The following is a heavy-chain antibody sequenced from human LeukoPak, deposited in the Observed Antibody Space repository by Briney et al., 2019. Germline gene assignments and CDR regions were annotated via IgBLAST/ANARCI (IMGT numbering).Heavy chain of an antibody. J-gene: IGHJ3*02. CDR2: IHPTDSDT. V-gene: IGHV5-51*01. Sequence: GGSLRLSCKGSGFNFTNHWISWVRQMPGKCLEWMGIIHPTDSDTRYNPSFQGQVTISADKSINTAYLQWSSLKASDSAMYYCARRVAGDAFDIWGQGTLVTVSS. D-gene: IGHD6-19*01. CDR3: ARRVAGDAFDI. CDR1: GFNFTNHW.